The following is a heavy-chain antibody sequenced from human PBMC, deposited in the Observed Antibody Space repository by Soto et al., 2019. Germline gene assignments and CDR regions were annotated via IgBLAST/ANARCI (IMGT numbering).Heavy chain of an antibody. CDR3: SRRSSGSYYDERSD. CDR2: IYYSGST. V-gene: IGHV4-39*01. Sequence: QLQLQESGPGLVKPSETLSLTCTVSGGSISSSSYYWGWIRQPPGKWLEWSGGIYYSGSTHYNPSRMRRVTISLDTSQNQCSLKLSPVTAAGTAVYYGSRRSSGSYYDERSDWRQGTLVTASS. D-gene: IGHD1-26*01. CDR1: GGSISSSSYY. J-gene: IGHJ4*02.